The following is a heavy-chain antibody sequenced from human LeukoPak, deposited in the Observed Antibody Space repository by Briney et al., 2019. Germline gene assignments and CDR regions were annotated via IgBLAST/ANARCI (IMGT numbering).Heavy chain of an antibody. J-gene: IGHJ4*02. CDR2: INSDGSST. Sequence: GGSLRLSCAASGFTFSSYWMHWVRQAPGEGLVWVSRINSDGSSTSYADSVKGRFTISRDNAKNTLYLQMNSLRAEDTAVYYCARENGDYARGFDYWGQGTLVTVSS. CDR1: GFTFSSYW. V-gene: IGHV3-74*01. D-gene: IGHD4-17*01. CDR3: ARENGDYARGFDY.